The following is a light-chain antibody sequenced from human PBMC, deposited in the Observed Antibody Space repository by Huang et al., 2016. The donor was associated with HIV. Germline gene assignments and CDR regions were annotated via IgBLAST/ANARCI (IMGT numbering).Light chain of an antibody. Sequence: EIVLTQSPATLSLSPGERATLSCMASQSIINYLAWYHQKPGQAPRLHFYDASNRATGIPARFSGSGSGTDFTLDISSLEPEDFAVYYCQQRGNWPLTFGGGTKVEI. J-gene: IGKJ4*01. CDR1: QSIINY. V-gene: IGKV3-11*01. CDR3: QQRGNWPLT. CDR2: DAS.